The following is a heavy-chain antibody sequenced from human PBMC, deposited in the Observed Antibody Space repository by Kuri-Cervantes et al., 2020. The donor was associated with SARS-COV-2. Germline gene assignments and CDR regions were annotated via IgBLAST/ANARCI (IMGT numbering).Heavy chain of an antibody. Sequence: ASVKVSCKASGYTFTSYAMHWVRQAPGQRLEWMGWINAGNGNTKYSQKFQGRVTITRGTSASTAYMELSSLRSEDTAVYYCAKGSYYDSSGSNYYYYGMDVWGQGTTVTVSS. D-gene: IGHD3-22*01. CDR2: INAGNGNT. J-gene: IGHJ6*02. CDR3: AKGSYYDSSGSNYYYYGMDV. CDR1: GYTFTSYA. V-gene: IGHV1-3*01.